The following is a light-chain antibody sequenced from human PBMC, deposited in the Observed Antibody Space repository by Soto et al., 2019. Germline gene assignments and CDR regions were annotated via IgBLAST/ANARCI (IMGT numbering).Light chain of an antibody. CDR3: QQYGDRPRT. Sequence: EVVLTQSPATLSLSPGERATLSCTASQSVTTYLAWYQQKPGQAPRLLIYDASTRATGIPARFSGSGSGTDFTLTISSLEPEDFAVYFCQQYGDRPRTFGQGTKVDIK. CDR2: DAS. J-gene: IGKJ1*01. CDR1: QSVTTY. V-gene: IGKV3-11*01.